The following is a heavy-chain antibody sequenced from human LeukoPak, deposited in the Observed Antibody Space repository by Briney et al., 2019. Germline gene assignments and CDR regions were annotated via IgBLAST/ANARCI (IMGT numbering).Heavy chain of an antibody. V-gene: IGHV3-48*03. CDR3: ARVRRGLRFLEWLPHYYYMDV. D-gene: IGHD3-3*01. J-gene: IGHJ6*03. CDR2: ISSSGSTI. CDR1: GFTFSSYE. Sequence: GGSLRLSCAASGFTFSSYEMNWVRQAPGKGLEWVSYISSSGSTIYYADSVKGRFTISRDNAKNSLYLQMNSLRAEDTAVYYCARVRRGLRFLEWLPHYYYMDVWGKGTTVTVSS.